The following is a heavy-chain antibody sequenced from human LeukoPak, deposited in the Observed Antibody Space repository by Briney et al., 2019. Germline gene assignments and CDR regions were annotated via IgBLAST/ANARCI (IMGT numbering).Heavy chain of an antibody. J-gene: IGHJ4*02. Sequence: SETLSLTCTVSGGSISSYYWSWIRQPPGQGLEWIGYIYYSGSTNYNPSLKSRVTISVDTSKNQFSLKLSSVTAADTAVYYCARRGSGSYTDYFDYWGQGTLVTVSS. CDR1: GGSISSYY. D-gene: IGHD3-16*02. CDR2: IYYSGST. CDR3: ARRGSGSYTDYFDY. V-gene: IGHV4-59*08.